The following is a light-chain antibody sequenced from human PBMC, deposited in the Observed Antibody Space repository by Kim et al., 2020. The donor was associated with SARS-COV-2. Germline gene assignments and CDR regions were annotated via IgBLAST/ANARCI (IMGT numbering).Light chain of an antibody. CDR3: QSRDSGGNVV. CDR2: GRN. CDR1: SLRSYY. J-gene: IGLJ2*01. Sequence: VALGQTVRITCQGDSLRSYYATWYQQKPRQAPLLVIFGRNNRPSGIPDRISGSTSGNTASLTISGAQAEDEADFYCQSRDSGGNVVFGGGTKLTVL. V-gene: IGLV3-19*01.